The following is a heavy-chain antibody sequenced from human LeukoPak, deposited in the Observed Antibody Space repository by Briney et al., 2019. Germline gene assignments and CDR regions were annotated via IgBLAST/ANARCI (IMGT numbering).Heavy chain of an antibody. D-gene: IGHD3-10*01. J-gene: IGHJ6*02. V-gene: IGHV1-69*04. CDR3: AREGVYGSGSRYYYYGMDV. CDR1: GGTFSSYA. Sequence: ASVKVSCKASGGTFSSYAISWMRQAPGQGLEWMGRIIPILGIANYAQKFQGRVTITADKSTSTAYMELSSLRSEDTAVYYCAREGVYGSGSRYYYYGMDVWGQGTTVTVSS. CDR2: IIPILGIA.